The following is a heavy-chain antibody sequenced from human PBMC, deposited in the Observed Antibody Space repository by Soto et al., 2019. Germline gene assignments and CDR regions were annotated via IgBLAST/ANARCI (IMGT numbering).Heavy chain of an antibody. CDR3: ARPVAVAADYYYGMDV. Sequence: PSETLSLTCAVSGGSISSGGYSWSWIRQPPGKGLEWIGYFYHDGTTYYSPSLKSRVTISVDRSKNHFSLKLSSVTAADTAVYYCARPVAVAADYYYGMDVWGQGTTVTVSS. CDR1: GGSISSGGYS. D-gene: IGHD6-19*01. CDR2: FYHDGTT. V-gene: IGHV4-30-2*01. J-gene: IGHJ6*02.